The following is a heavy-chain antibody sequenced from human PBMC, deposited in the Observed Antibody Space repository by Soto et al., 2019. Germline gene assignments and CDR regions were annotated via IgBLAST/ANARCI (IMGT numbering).Heavy chain of an antibody. CDR3: AGASDSTWYNWLDP. D-gene: IGHD5-18*01. Sequence: SSAKVCNKAPGGNFSCHGIRWVRQAPGQGLEFMGGIIPTFGTTNYAHKFRGRVTITADESTGTAYMELSSLRSDDTAVYYCAGASDSTWYNWLDPWGQGTLVTVSS. J-gene: IGHJ5*02. CDR2: IIPTFGTT. CDR1: GGNFSCHG. V-gene: IGHV1-69*13.